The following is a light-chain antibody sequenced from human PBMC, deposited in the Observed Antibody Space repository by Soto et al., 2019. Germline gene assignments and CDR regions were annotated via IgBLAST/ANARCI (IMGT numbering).Light chain of an antibody. CDR3: QTYGDSLFT. Sequence: EIVLTQSPGTLSLSPGERATLSCRASQRVSNSLVAWYQQKPGQAPRPLMSAASSRPTGIPDRFSGSGSGTDFTLTISSLEPEDFAVYYCQTYGDSLFTFGPGTKVETK. CDR1: QRVSNSL. CDR2: AAS. J-gene: IGKJ3*01. V-gene: IGKV3-20*01.